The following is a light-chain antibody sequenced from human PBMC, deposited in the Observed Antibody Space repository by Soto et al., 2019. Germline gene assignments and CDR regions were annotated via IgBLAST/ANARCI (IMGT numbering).Light chain of an antibody. CDR1: QSISSY. Sequence: DLQMTQSPSSLSASVGDRVTITCRASQSISSYLNWYQHKPGKAPNLLIYAASSLQSGVPSRFSGSGSGTDFTLTISSLRPEDFATYYCQQSHRTPLSFGGGTKVEIK. CDR3: QQSHRTPLS. CDR2: AAS. J-gene: IGKJ4*01. V-gene: IGKV1-39*01.